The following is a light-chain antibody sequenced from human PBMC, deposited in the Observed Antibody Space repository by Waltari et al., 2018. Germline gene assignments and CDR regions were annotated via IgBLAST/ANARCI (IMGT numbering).Light chain of an antibody. V-gene: IGKV1-39*01. Sequence: DIQMTQSPSSLSASVGDRVTITCRASQSISSYLNWYQQKPGKAPKLLIYAASSLQRGVPSRVSGSGSGTDFTLTISSLQPEDFATYYCQQSYSTPYTFGQGTKLEIK. J-gene: IGKJ2*01. CDR2: AAS. CDR1: QSISSY. CDR3: QQSYSTPYT.